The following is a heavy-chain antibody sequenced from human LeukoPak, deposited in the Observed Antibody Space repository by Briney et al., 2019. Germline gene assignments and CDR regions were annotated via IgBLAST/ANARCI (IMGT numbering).Heavy chain of an antibody. J-gene: IGHJ5*02. D-gene: IGHD1-1*01. CDR3: ARDRPTNWFDP. CDR2: INPNSGAT. CDR1: GYTFTDYY. V-gene: IGHV1-2*02. Sequence: GASVKVSCKASGYTFTDYYLHWVRQAPGQGLEWMGFINPNSGATTYAQKFRGRVSVTRDTSISTAYMELSNLRSDDTAVYYCARDRPTNWFDPWGQGTLVTVSS.